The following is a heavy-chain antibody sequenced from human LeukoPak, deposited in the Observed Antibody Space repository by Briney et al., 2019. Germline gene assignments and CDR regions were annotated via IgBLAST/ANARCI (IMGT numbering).Heavy chain of an antibody. CDR2: IYYSGST. J-gene: IGHJ4*02. V-gene: IGHV4-39*07. CDR1: GASVSSSTYS. Sequence: SETLSLTCTVSGASVSSSTYSWGWIRQPPGKGLEWIASIYYSGSTYYNPSLKSRVTISIDTSKNQFSLKLSSVTAADTAVYYCARDRGTWNDDGFDYWGQGTLVTVSS. D-gene: IGHD1-1*01. CDR3: ARDRGTWNDDGFDY.